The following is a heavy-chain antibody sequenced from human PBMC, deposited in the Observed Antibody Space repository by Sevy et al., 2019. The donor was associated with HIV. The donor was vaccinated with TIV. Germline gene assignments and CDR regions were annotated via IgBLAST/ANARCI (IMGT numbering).Heavy chain of an antibody. CDR3: XRAAGWFDA. D-gene: IGHD6-25*01. CDR2: ISTSTSTTTI. CDR1: GFTFNDYN. Sequence: GGSLRLSCAASGFTFNDYNLSWIRQAPGKGLEWVSYISTSTSTTTIYYADSVKGRFTISRDNAKNSIYLQMNSLRVXXXXXXXXXRAAGWFDAWGLGTLVTVSS. V-gene: IGHV3-11*01. J-gene: IGHJ5*02.